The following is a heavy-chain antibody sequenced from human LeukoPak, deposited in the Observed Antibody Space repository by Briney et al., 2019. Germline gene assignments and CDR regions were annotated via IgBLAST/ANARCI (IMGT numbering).Heavy chain of an antibody. D-gene: IGHD3-10*01. CDR3: ARGFYYYGSGSSFDY. CDR2: INHSGST. CDR1: GGSISGYY. Sequence: PSETLSLTCAVYGGSISGYYWSWIRQPPGKGLEWIGEINHSGSTNYNPSLKSRVTISVDTSKNQFSLKLNSVTAADTAVYYCARGFYYYGSGSSFDYWGQGTLVTVSS. J-gene: IGHJ4*02. V-gene: IGHV4-34*01.